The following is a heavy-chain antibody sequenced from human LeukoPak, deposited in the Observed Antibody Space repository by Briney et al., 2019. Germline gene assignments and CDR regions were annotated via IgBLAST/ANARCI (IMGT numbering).Heavy chain of an antibody. CDR3: AKDQLRELGRDYFDY. V-gene: IGHV3-53*01. D-gene: IGHD1-1*01. CDR1: GFTVSSNY. Sequence: PGGSLRLSCAASGFTVSSNYMSWVRQAPGKGLEWVSVIYSGGSTYYADSVKGRFTISRDNSKNTLYLQMNSLRAEDTALYYCAKDQLRELGRDYFDYWGQGTMVTVSS. J-gene: IGHJ4*02. CDR2: IYSGGST.